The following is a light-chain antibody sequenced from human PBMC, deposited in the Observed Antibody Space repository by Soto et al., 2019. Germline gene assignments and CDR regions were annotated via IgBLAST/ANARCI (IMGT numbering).Light chain of an antibody. V-gene: IGKV4-1*01. CDR3: QQYYSTPRT. Sequence: DIVMTQSPDSLAVSLGERATINCKSSQSVLYSSNNKNCLAWYQQKPGQPPKLHIYWASTRESGVPDRFSGSGSGTDFTLTISSLQAEDVAVYYCQQYYSTPRTFGQGTKVEIK. CDR2: WAS. J-gene: IGKJ1*01. CDR1: QSVLYSSNNKNC.